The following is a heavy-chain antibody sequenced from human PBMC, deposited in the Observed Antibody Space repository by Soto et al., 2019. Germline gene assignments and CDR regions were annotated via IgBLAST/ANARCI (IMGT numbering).Heavy chain of an antibody. V-gene: IGHV3-7*01. Sequence: GGSLRLSCAASGFTFSSYWMSWVRQAPGKGLEWVANIKQDGSEKYYVDSVKGRFTISRDNAKNSLYLQMNSLRAEDTAVYYCAREAAITDYYYYGMDVWGQGTTVTVSS. CDR2: IKQDGSEK. CDR1: GFTFSSYW. J-gene: IGHJ6*02. D-gene: IGHD2-2*01. CDR3: AREAAITDYYYYGMDV.